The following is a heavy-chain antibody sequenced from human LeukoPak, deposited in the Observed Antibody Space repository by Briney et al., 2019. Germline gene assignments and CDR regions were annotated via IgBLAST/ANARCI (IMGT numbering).Heavy chain of an antibody. D-gene: IGHD2-15*01. CDR3: ARGGYCSGGTCYLFNAFDI. V-gene: IGHV3-11*04. Sequence: GGSLRLSCAVSGITFSDHYLDWVRQAPGKGLEWVSYISSSVSTIYYADSVKGRFTISRDNAKNSLYLQMNSLRVEDTAVYYCARGGYCSGGTCYLFNAFDIWGQGTTVTVSS. CDR2: ISSSVSTI. J-gene: IGHJ3*02. CDR1: GITFSDHY.